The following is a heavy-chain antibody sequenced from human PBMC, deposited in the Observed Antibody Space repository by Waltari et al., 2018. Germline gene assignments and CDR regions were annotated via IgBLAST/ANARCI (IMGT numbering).Heavy chain of an antibody. V-gene: IGHV4-34*01. J-gene: IGHJ5*02. Sequence: QVQLQQWGAGLLKPSETLSLTCAVHGGSFSGYYWSWIRQPPGKGLEWIGEINHSGSTNYNPSLKSRVTISVDTSKNQFSLKLSSVTAADTAVYYCARRVKNRRSNWFDPWGQGTLVTVSS. CDR1: GGSFSGYY. CDR2: INHSGST. D-gene: IGHD3-16*02. CDR3: ARRVKNRRSNWFDP.